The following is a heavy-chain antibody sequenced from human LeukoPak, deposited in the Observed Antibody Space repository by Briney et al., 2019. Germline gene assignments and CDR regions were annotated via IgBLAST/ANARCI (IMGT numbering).Heavy chain of an antibody. V-gene: IGHV1-18*01. Sequence: ASVKVSCKASGYTFTSYGISWVRQAPGQGLEWMGWISAYNGNTNYAQKFQGRVTMTRDTSTSTVYMELSSLRSEDTAVYYCARSYDPVNWFDPWGQGTLVTVSS. CDR3: ARSYDPVNWFDP. D-gene: IGHD3-22*01. CDR2: ISAYNGNT. J-gene: IGHJ5*02. CDR1: GYTFTSYG.